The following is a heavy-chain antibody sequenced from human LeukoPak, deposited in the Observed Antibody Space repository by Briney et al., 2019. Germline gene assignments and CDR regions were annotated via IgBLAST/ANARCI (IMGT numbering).Heavy chain of an antibody. CDR3: ARLNPSDFWSGYYTSYYYYYMDV. Sequence: GESLKISCQGFGYSFTSYWIGWVRQMPGKGMEWMGVIYPGDSRIRYNPSFQGQVTISVDKSISTAYLQWSSLKALDTAMYYCARLNPSDFWSGYYTSYYYYYMDVWGKGTTVTVSS. CDR1: GYSFTSYW. CDR2: IYPGDSRI. J-gene: IGHJ6*03. D-gene: IGHD3-3*01. V-gene: IGHV5-51*01.